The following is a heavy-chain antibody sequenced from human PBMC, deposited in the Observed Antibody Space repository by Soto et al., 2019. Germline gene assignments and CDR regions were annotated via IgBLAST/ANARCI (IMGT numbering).Heavy chain of an antibody. Sequence: GASVKVSCKASGGTFSSYAISWVRQAPGQGLEWMGGTIPILGTANYAQKFQGRVTITADESTSTAYMELSSLRSEDTAVYYCARDHFGYCSGGSCYPYYYYGMDVWGQGTTVTVSS. CDR2: TIPILGTA. CDR3: ARDHFGYCSGGSCYPYYYYGMDV. V-gene: IGHV1-69*13. J-gene: IGHJ6*02. D-gene: IGHD2-15*01. CDR1: GGTFSSYA.